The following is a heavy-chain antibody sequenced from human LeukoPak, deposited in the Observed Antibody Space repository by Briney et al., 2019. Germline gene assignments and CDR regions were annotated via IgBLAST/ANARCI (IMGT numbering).Heavy chain of an antibody. CDR3: ARHREGYCSGGTCPYYFDF. J-gene: IGHJ4*02. V-gene: IGHV4-59*08. Sequence: SETLSLTCTVSGGSISNYYWSWIRQPPGKGLEWIGYIYYSEGARYNPSLKSRVTMSVDTSKNQFSLSLNSVTAADTAVYYCARHREGYCSGGTCPYYFDFWGQGTLVTVSS. D-gene: IGHD2-15*01. CDR2: IYYSEGA. CDR1: GGSISNYY.